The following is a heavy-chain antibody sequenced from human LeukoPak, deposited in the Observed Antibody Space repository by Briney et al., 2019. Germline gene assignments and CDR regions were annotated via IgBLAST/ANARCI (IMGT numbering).Heavy chain of an antibody. J-gene: IGHJ4*02. V-gene: IGHV3-43*01. CDR3: AKEGLLSAYFDN. CDR2: ISWDGVRT. Sequence: GGSLRLSSAEPGYTFDDYTMHWVRQAPGKGLEWVSLISWDGVRTYSADSVKGRFTLSRDNSKNSLYLQMNCLRTEGTALYYCAKEGLLSAYFDNWGQGTLVTVSS. CDR1: GYTFDDYT. D-gene: IGHD2-21*01.